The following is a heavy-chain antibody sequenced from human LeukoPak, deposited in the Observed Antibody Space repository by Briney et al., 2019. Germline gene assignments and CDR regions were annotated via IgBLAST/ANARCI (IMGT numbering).Heavy chain of an antibody. Sequence: PGGSLRLSCPASGFTFSSFAMHWVRQAPGKGLEYVSAISSNGGSTYYADSVKGRFTISRDNSKNTLYLQMSSLRAEDTAVYYCVKETGGGFDYWGQGTLVTVSS. J-gene: IGHJ4*02. V-gene: IGHV3-64D*06. D-gene: IGHD1-1*01. CDR3: VKETGGGFDY. CDR2: ISSNGGST. CDR1: GFTFSSFA.